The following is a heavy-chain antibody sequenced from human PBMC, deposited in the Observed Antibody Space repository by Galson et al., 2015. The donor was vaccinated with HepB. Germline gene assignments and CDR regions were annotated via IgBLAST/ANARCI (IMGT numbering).Heavy chain of an antibody. CDR1: GGSISSSSYY. J-gene: IGHJ4*02. D-gene: IGHD1-26*01. Sequence: ETLSLTCTVSGGSISSSSYYWGWIRQPPGKGLEWIGSIYYSGSTYYNPSLKSRVTISVESSRKQFSLRLNSVTAADTAVYYCASPGGYWGQGTLVIVSS. CDR2: IYYSGST. V-gene: IGHV4-39*07. CDR3: ASPGGY.